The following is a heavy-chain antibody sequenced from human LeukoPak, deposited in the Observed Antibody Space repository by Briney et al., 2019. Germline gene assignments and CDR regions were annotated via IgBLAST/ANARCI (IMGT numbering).Heavy chain of an antibody. CDR2: IYTSGST. CDR1: GGSISSYY. CDR3: ARDIMYYYDSSGYYWFDP. V-gene: IGHV4-4*07. Sequence: SETLSLTCTVSGGSISSYYWSWIRQPAGKGLEWIGRIYTSGSTNYNPSLKSRVTMSVDTSKNQFSLKLISVTAADTAVYYCARDIMYYYDSSGYYWFDPWGQGTLVTVSS. D-gene: IGHD3-22*01. J-gene: IGHJ5*02.